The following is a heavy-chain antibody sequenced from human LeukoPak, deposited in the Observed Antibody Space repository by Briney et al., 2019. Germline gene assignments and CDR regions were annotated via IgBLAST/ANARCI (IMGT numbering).Heavy chain of an antibody. D-gene: IGHD5-12*01. J-gene: IGHJ5*02. CDR2: IYYSGST. CDR3: ARSLVATIHNWFDP. Sequence: PSETLSLTCTVSGGSISSSSYYWGWIRQPPGKGLEWIGSIYYSGSTYYNPSLKSRVTISVDKSKNQFSLKLSSVTAADTAVYCCARSLVATIHNWFDPWGQGTLVTVSS. V-gene: IGHV4-39*07. CDR1: GGSISSSSYY.